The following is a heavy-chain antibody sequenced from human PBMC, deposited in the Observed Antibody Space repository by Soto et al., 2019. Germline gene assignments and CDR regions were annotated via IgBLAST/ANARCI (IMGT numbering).Heavy chain of an antibody. D-gene: IGHD1-1*01. Sequence: NPSETLSLTCAVYGGSFSCYYWSWIRQPPGKGLEWIGEINHSGSTNYNPSLKSRVTISVDTSKNQFSLKLSSVTAADTAVYYCARGSMFSASQRRYNWNDGVVSRPYYYGMDVWGQGTTVTVSS. CDR3: ARGSMFSASQRRYNWNDGVVSRPYYYGMDV. V-gene: IGHV4-34*01. CDR2: INHSGST. CDR1: GGSFSCYY. J-gene: IGHJ6*02.